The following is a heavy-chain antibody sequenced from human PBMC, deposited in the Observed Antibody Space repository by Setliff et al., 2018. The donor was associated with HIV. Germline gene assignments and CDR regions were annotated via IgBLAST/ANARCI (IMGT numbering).Heavy chain of an antibody. D-gene: IGHD5-12*01. V-gene: IGHV4-59*01. CDR1: GAPISSYY. CDR2: IYNSGYS. J-gene: IGHJ6*02. Sequence: PSETLSLTCKVSGAPISSYYWNWIRQPPGTGLEWIGYIYNSGYSNSKPSLKSRVTISLDTSKNQFSLKLSSVTAADTAVYYCARGDGYRANDAYYDTGMDVWGQGITVTVSS. CDR3: ARGDGYRANDAYYDTGMDV.